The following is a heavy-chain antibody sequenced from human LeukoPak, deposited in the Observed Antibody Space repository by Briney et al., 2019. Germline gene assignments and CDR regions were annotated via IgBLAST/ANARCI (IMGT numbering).Heavy chain of an antibody. CDR2: MSYDGSNK. V-gene: IGHV3-30*18. Sequence: GGSLRLSCAASGFTFSNYGMHWVRQAPGKGLEWVAVMSYDGSNKYYADSVKGRFTISRDNSKNTLYLQMNSLKPEDTAVYYCAKGLSSSGQRGYFGYWGQGTLVTVSS. J-gene: IGHJ4*02. CDR1: GFTFSNYG. CDR3: AKGLSSSGQRGYFGY. D-gene: IGHD6-19*01.